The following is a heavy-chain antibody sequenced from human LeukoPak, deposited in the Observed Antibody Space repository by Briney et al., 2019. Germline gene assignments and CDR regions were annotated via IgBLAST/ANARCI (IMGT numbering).Heavy chain of an antibody. D-gene: IGHD3-22*01. Sequence: GGSLRLSCAASGFTFSSYSMNWVRQAPGKGLEWVSAISGSGGSTYYADSVKGRFTISRDNSKNTLYLQMNSLRAEDTAVYYCAKKVNYDSSGYYAYWGQGTLVTVSS. J-gene: IGHJ4*02. V-gene: IGHV3-23*01. CDR1: GFTFSSYS. CDR3: AKKVNYDSSGYYAY. CDR2: ISGSGGST.